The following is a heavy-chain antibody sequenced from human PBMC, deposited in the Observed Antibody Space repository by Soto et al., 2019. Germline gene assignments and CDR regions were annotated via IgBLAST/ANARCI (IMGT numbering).Heavy chain of an antibody. CDR2: IRSKTDGGTT. Sequence: EVQLVESGGDLVKPGGSLTLACAASGFTFSSAWINWVRQAPGKGLEWVGRIRSKTDGGTTDFAAFVKGRFAISRDDVXXXXXXXXXXXXXXDTAMYYCTTDSYFTMSLVRFDFWGHGTLVTVSS. CDR1: GFTFSSAW. CDR3: TTDSYFTMSLVRFDF. V-gene: IGHV3-15*07. J-gene: IGHJ4*01. D-gene: IGHD3-22*01.